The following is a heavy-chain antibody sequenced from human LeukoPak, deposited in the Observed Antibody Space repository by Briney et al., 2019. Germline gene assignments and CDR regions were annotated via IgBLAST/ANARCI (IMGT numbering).Heavy chain of an antibody. CDR1: GYIFTSYY. CDR2: INPSGGST. CDR3: ARGGGTYYYGSGGPYNWFDP. Sequence: ASVKVSCKASGYIFTSYYMHWVRQAPGQGLEWMGIINPSGGSTSYAQKFQGRVTMTRDTSTSTVYMELSSLRSEDTAVYYCARGGGTYYYGSGGPYNWFDPWGQGTLVTVSS. V-gene: IGHV1-46*01. D-gene: IGHD3-10*01. J-gene: IGHJ5*02.